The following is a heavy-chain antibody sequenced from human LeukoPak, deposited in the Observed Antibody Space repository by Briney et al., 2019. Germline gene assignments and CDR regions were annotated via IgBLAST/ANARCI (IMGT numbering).Heavy chain of an antibody. CDR3: ARDVDIVVVPAATFDY. Sequence: VKVSCKASGYTFTGYYMHWVRQAPGQGLEWMGWINPNSGGTNYAQKFQGRVTMTRDTSISTAYMELSRLRSDDTAVYYCARDVDIVVVPAATFDYWGQGTLVTVSS. J-gene: IGHJ4*02. CDR2: INPNSGGT. CDR1: GYTFTGYY. V-gene: IGHV1-2*02. D-gene: IGHD2-2*01.